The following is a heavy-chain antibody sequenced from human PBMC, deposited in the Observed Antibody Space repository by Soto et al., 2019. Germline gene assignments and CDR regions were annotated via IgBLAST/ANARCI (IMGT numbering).Heavy chain of an antibody. V-gene: IGHV4-59*08. Sequence: PSETLSLPSTISGGPMRNYYCSWFRQPPGQGVEWKGYMGYNGYTSYNRTLRSRVTMSLATYKNQFSLGRTSVTAADTALYYCARHRPDEDGSKTGFEHRGQGTLDPISP. D-gene: IGHD3-10*01. CDR1: GGPMRNYY. CDR2: MGYNGYT. CDR3: ARHRPDEDGSKTGFEH. J-gene: IGHJ4*02.